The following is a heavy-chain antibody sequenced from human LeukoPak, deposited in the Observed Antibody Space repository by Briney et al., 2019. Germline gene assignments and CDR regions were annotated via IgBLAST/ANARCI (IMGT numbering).Heavy chain of an antibody. J-gene: IGHJ5*02. CDR1: GGSISSGSYY. V-gene: IGHV4-61*02. D-gene: IGHD2-15*01. Sequence: PSETLSLTCTVSGGSISSGSYYWSWIRQPAGKGLEWIGRIYTSGSTNYNPSLKSRVTISVDTSKNQFSLKLSSVTAADTAVYYCARGVIPYGPRGYCSGGSCRRGIHWFDPWGQGTLVTVSS. CDR2: IYTSGST. CDR3: ARGVIPYGPRGYCSGGSCRRGIHWFDP.